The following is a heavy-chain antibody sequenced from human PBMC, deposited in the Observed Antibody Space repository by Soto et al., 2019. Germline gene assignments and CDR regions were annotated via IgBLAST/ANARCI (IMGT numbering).Heavy chain of an antibody. CDR2: INPSGTPS. D-gene: IGHD2-15*01. Sequence: QAQLVQSGAEVKKPGASVKVSCKASGFTFTNFFMHWVRQAPGQGPEWMGVINPSGTPSSYAQKFEDRLIIARDTSTSTVYMELNSLTSEDTATYYCVRDNSATFLPTPGDEKTDWRGWGFDPWGQGTLVTVSS. V-gene: IGHV1-46*03. J-gene: IGHJ5*02. CDR1: GFTFTNFF. CDR3: VRDNSATFLPTPGDEKTDWRGWGFDP.